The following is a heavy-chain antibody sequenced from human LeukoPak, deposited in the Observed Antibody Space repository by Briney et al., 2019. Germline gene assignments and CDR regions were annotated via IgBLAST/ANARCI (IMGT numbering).Heavy chain of an antibody. CDR1: GFTFSSYA. J-gene: IGHJ4*02. V-gene: IGHV3-23*01. CDR2: ISGSGGST. D-gene: IGHD3-3*01. CDR3: ANTIFGVVIRDQDY. Sequence: GGSLRLSCAASGFTFSSYAMSWVRQAPGKGLEWVSAISGSGGSTYYADSVKGRFTISRDNSKNTLYLQMNSLRAEDTAVYYCANTIFGVVIRDQDYWGQGTLVTVSS.